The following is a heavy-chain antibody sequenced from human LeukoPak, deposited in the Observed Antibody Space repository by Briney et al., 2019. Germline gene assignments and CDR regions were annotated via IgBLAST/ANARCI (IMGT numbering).Heavy chain of an antibody. Sequence: NRGESLKISCKGSGYTFTSHWIAWVCQMPGKGLEWMGIIYPGDSDIRYSPSFQGQVTISADKSISTAYLQWSSLKASDTAMYYCARGYRLDSWGQGTLVTVSS. CDR3: ARGYRLDS. V-gene: IGHV5-51*01. CDR2: IYPGDSDI. J-gene: IGHJ4*02. CDR1: GYTFTSHW. D-gene: IGHD3-16*02.